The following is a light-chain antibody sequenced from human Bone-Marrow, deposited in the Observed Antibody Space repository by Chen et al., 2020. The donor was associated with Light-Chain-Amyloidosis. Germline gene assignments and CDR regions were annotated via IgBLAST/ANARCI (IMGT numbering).Light chain of an antibody. V-gene: IGLV3-21*02. CDR1: NIGSTS. CDR3: QVWDRSSGRPV. CDR2: DDS. Sequence: SYVLTQPSSVSVAPGQTATIACGGNNIGSTSVHWYQQTPGQAPLLVVYDDSDRPSGIPERLSGSNSGNTATLTISRVEAGDEADYYGQVWDRSSGRPVFGGGTKLTVL. J-gene: IGLJ3*02.